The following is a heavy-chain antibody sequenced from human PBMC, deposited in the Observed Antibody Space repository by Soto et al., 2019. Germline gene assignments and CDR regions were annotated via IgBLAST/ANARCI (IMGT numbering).Heavy chain of an antibody. Sequence: EVRLVESGGDLVKSGGSLRLSCVGSGFLFRNYEMNWVRQAPGKGLEWLAHISTTGGHVSESDSVKGRFTISRDNTKHPLFLKMTSLRPEDTVVYYCVGHPHWARPFEPWGKGTLVNVSS. CDR2: ISTTGGHV. CDR3: VGHPHWARPFEP. D-gene: IGHD7-27*01. CDR1: GFLFRNYE. V-gene: IGHV3-48*03. J-gene: IGHJ5*02.